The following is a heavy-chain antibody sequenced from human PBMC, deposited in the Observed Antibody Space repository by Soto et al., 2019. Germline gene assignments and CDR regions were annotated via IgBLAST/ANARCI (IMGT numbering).Heavy chain of an antibody. D-gene: IGHD1-26*01. J-gene: IGHJ5*02. CDR2: IYYNGGT. CDR1: GGSISSGDYY. V-gene: IGHV4-30-4*01. Sequence: PSETLSLTCTFSGGSISSGDYYWSWIRQPPGKGLEWIGYIYYNGGTYYNPSLKSRLTISVEMSKNQFSLRLNSVTAADTAVYYCATIVGANYGWFDPWGQGTLVTVSS. CDR3: ATIVGANYGWFDP.